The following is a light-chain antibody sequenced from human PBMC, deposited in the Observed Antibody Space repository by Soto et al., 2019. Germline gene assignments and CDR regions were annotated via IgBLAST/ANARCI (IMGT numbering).Light chain of an antibody. CDR3: QVWDSSSDHYV. CDR2: YDS. J-gene: IGLJ1*01. CDR1: NIGSKS. V-gene: IGLV3-21*04. Sequence: SYELTQPPSVSVAPGNTARITCGGNNIGSKSVHWYQQKPGQAPVLVIYYDSDRPSGIPARFSGSNSGNTATLTISRVEAGDEADYYCQVWDSSSDHYVFGTGTKVTVL.